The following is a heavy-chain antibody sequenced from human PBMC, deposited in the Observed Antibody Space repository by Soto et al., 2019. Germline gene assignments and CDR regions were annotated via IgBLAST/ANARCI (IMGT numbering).Heavy chain of an antibody. Sequence: ASVKVSCKASGYTFTGYYMHWVRQAPGQGLEWMGWINPNSGGTNYAQKFQGWVTMTRDTSISTAYMELSRLRSDDTALYYCARAHSSSWFYNWFDPWGQGTLVTVSS. V-gene: IGHV1-2*04. D-gene: IGHD6-13*01. CDR2: INPNSGGT. CDR1: GYTFTGYY. CDR3: ARAHSSSWFYNWFDP. J-gene: IGHJ5*02.